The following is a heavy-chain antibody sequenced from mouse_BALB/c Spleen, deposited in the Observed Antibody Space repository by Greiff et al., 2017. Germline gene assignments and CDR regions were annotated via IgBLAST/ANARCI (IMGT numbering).Heavy chain of an antibody. CDR3: ARAGDYAPWFAY. J-gene: IGHJ3*01. CDR1: GFTFSSYA. V-gene: IGHV5-6-5*01. D-gene: IGHD2-4*01. CDR2: ISSGGST. Sequence: EVKLMESGGGLVKPGGSLKLSCAASGFTFSSYAMSWVRQTPEKRLEWVASISSGGSTYYPDSVKGRFTISRDNARNILYLQMSSLRSEDTAMYYCARAGDYAPWFAYWGQGTLVTVSA.